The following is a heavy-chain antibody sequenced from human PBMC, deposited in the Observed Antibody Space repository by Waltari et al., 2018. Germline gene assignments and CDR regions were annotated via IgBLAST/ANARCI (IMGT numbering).Heavy chain of an antibody. CDR3: ARVIAAAVNWFDP. J-gene: IGHJ5*02. V-gene: IGHV1-2*02. D-gene: IGHD6-13*01. CDR2: INPNSGGT. Sequence: QVQLVQSGAEVKKPGASVKVSCKSSGYPFTGSYMHSVPKAPGQALEWMGWINPNSGGTNYAQKFQGRVTMTRDTSISTAYMELSRLRSDDTAVYYCARVIAAAVNWFDPWGQGTLVTVSS. CDR1: GYPFTGSY.